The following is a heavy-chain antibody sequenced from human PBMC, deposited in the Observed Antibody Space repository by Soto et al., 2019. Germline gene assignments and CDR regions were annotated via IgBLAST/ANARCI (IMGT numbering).Heavy chain of an antibody. CDR2: ISYDGSIK. CDR1: GFTFSSYA. D-gene: IGHD3-22*01. Sequence: GGSLRLSCAASGFTFSSYAMHWVRQAPGKGLEWVAVISYDGSIKYYADSVKGRFTISRDNSKNTLYLQMNSLRAEDTAVYYCARELTKYYYDSSGYQIHYYYYGMDVWGQGTTVTVSS. V-gene: IGHV3-30-3*01. J-gene: IGHJ6*02. CDR3: ARELTKYYYDSSGYQIHYYYYGMDV.